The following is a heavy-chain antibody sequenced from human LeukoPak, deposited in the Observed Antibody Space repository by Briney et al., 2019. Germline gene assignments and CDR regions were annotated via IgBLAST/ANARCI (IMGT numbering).Heavy chain of an antibody. CDR2: ISGSGGST. CDR1: GSTFSSYA. CDR3: AKGLPGEELPTKRKYYFDY. D-gene: IGHD3-16*01. V-gene: IGHV3-23*01. J-gene: IGHJ4*02. Sequence: GGSLRLSCAASGSTFSSYAMSWVRQAPGKGLEWVSAISGSGGSTYYADSVKGRFTISRDNSKNTLYLQMNSLRAEDTAVYYCAKGLPGEELPTKRKYYFDYWGQGTLVTVSS.